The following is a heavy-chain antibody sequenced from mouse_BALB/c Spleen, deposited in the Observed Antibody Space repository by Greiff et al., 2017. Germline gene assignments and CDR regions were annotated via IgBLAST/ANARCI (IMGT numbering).Heavy chain of an antibody. V-gene: IGHV1S81*02. J-gene: IGHJ3*01. Sequence: VQLQQSGAELVKPGASVKLSCKASGYTFTSYYMYWVKQRPGQGLEWIGEINPSNGGTNFNEKFKSKATLTVDKSSSTAYMQLSSLTSEDSAVYYCTRRTGSGGFAYWGQGTLVTVSA. CDR3: TRRTGSGGFAY. CDR1: GYTFTSYY. CDR2: INPSNGGT. D-gene: IGHD4-1*01.